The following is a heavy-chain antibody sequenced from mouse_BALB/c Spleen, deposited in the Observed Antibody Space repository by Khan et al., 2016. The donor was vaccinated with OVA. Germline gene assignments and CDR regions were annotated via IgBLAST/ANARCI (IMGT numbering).Heavy chain of an antibody. V-gene: IGHV2-6-4*01. J-gene: IGHJ3*01. Sequence: VQLQESGPGLVAPSQSLSITCTVSGFSLSRYSVHWVRQPPGKGLEWMGMIWRGGSTDYNSALKSRLSISKDNSSCNVFLIMNSLQTDDTSMYYCAREFAYWGQGTLVTVSA. CDR2: IWRGGST. CDR3: AREFAY. CDR1: GFSLSRYS.